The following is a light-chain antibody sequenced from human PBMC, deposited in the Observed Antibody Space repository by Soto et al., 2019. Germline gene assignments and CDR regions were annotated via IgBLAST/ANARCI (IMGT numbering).Light chain of an antibody. CDR1: SSDVGGYNY. Sequence: QPVLTQPPSASGSPGQSVTISCAGTSSDVGGYNYVSWYQQHPGKAPKLMIYEVSKRPSGVPDRFSGTKSGNTASLTVSGLQAEDEADYYCSSFAGYNNYVIFGGGTKLTVL. CDR3: SSFAGYNNYVI. J-gene: IGLJ2*01. V-gene: IGLV2-8*01. CDR2: EVS.